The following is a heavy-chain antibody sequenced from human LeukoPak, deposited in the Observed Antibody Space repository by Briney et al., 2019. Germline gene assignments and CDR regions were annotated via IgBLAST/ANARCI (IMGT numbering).Heavy chain of an antibody. CDR3: AKPRGSCSSTSCYIDAFDI. J-gene: IGHJ3*02. D-gene: IGHD2-2*01. V-gene: IGHV3-23*01. CDR1: GFTFSSYA. CDR2: ISGSGGST. Sequence: GGSLRLSCAASGFTFSSYAMSWVRQAPGKALEGVSAISGSGGSTYYADSVKGRFTISRDNSKNTLYLQMNSLRAEDTAVYYCAKPRGSCSSTSCYIDAFDIWGQGTMVTVSS.